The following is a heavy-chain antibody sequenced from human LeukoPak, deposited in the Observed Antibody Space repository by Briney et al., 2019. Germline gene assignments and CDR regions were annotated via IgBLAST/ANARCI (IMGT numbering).Heavy chain of an antibody. CDR1: GFTFSSYA. CDR2: ISSNGGST. Sequence: PGGSLRLSCAASGFTFSSYAMHWVRQAPGKGLEYVSAISSNGGSTYYANSVKGRFTISRDNSKNTLYLQMGSLRAEDMAVYDCATEGKFGGVIVPLAYWGQGTLVTVSS. D-gene: IGHD3-16*02. CDR3: ATEGKFGGVIVPLAY. V-gene: IGHV3-64*01. J-gene: IGHJ4*02.